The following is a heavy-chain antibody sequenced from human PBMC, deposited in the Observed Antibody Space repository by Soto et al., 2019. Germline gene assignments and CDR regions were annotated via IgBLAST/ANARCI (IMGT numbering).Heavy chain of an antibody. V-gene: IGHV3-53*01. CDR1: GFSVTANY. CDR3: HGYGY. J-gene: IGHJ4*02. CDR2: IYSGGST. D-gene: IGHD5-12*01. Sequence: EVQVVESGGGLIQPGRSLRLSCEVSGFSVTANYMSWVRQAPGKGLEWVSVIYSGGSTYYIDSVKGRFSISRDISKNTLYLQMNDVRAEDTAVYYCHGYGYWGQGTLVTVSS.